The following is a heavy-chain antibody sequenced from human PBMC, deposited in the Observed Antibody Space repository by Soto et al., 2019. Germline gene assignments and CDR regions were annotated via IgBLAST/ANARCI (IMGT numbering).Heavy chain of an antibody. J-gene: IGHJ6*02. CDR3: ARGLRGITIFGVAYYYYGMDV. CDR1: GGSFSGYY. D-gene: IGHD3-3*01. CDR2: INHSGST. V-gene: IGHV4-34*01. Sequence: KSSETLSLTCAVYGGSFSGYYWSWIRQPPGKGLEWIGEINHSGSTNYNPSLKSRVTISVDTSKNQFSLKLSSVTAADTAVYYCARGLRGITIFGVAYYYYGMDVWGQGTTVTVSS.